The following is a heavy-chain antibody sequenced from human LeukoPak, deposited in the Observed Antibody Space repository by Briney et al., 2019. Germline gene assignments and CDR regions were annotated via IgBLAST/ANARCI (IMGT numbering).Heavy chain of an antibody. CDR1: GFTFSDYY. CDR2: ISRSCSTR. Sequence: GGSLRLSCAASGFTFSDYYMSWIRQAPGKGLEWVSYISRSCSTRYYADSVKGRFTISRDNAKNSLYLQMNSLRAEDTAVYYCASTGSGSLAFDIWGQGTMVTVSS. CDR3: ASTGSGSLAFDI. V-gene: IGHV3-11*01. J-gene: IGHJ3*02. D-gene: IGHD1-26*01.